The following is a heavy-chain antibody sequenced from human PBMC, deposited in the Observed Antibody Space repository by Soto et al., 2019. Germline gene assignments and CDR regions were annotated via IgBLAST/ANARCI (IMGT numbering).Heavy chain of an antibody. Sequence: QVQLQQWGAGLLKPSETLSLTCAVYGGSFSGYYWSWIRQPPGKGLEWIGEINHSGSTNYNPYLKSRVTISGGTSKSQCSLKLSSVTAADTAVYYCARGRGCSSTSCYANKGFDPWGQVTLVTVSS. CDR3: ARGRGCSSTSCYANKGFDP. D-gene: IGHD2-2*01. V-gene: IGHV4-34*01. J-gene: IGHJ5*02. CDR2: INHSGST. CDR1: GGSFSGYY.